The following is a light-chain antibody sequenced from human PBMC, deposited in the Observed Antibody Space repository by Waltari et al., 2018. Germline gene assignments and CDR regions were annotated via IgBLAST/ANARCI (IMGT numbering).Light chain of an antibody. CDR3: QVWDANNEPGL. J-gene: IGLJ1*01. V-gene: IGLV3-21*01. Sequence: SYVLTQPPSVSVAPGETARITCGGNNIGTKSVHWYRQKPGQAPVLVISYDSDRPSGIPGRFSGSNSGDTATLTISRVEVGDEADYYCQVWDANNEPGLFGSGTEVTV. CDR1: NIGTKS. CDR2: YDS.